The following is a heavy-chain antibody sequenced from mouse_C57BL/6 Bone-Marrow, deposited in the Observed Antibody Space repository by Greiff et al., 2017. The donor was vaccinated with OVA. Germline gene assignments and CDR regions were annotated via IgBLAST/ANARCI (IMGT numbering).Heavy chain of an antibody. CDR3: ARRYGSYAMDY. D-gene: IGHD2-10*02. CDR1: GYAFSSSW. Sequence: VQLQQSGPELVKPGASVKISCKASGYAFSSSWMTWVKQRPGKGLEWIGRIYPGDGDTNYNGKFKGKATLTADKSSSTAYMQLSSLTSEDSAVYFCARRYGSYAMDYWGQGTSVTVSS. CDR2: IYPGDGDT. V-gene: IGHV1-82*01. J-gene: IGHJ4*01.